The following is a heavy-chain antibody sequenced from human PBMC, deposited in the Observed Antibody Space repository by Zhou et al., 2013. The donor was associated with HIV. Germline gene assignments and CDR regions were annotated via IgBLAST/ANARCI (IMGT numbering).Heavy chain of an antibody. CDR1: GYTFTSYD. Sequence: QVQLVQSGAEEKKPGASVKVSCKASGYTFTSYDVNWVRQATGQGLEWMGWMNPNSGNTAYAQKFQGRVTMTRNTSISTAYMELSSLRSEDTAVYYCARGRGNWPPYYFDYWGQGALVTVSS. D-gene: IGHD1-1*01. CDR2: MNPNSGNT. CDR3: ARGRGNWPPYYFDY. V-gene: IGHV1-8*01. J-gene: IGHJ4*02.